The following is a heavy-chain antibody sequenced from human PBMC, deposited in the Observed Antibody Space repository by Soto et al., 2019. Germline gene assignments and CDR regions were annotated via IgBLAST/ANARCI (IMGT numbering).Heavy chain of an antibody. CDR3: ARYSNNWFQTEGMDV. Sequence: SETVSLTCTVSVDSISTYYWSWIRRSAGKGLEWIGRIDASGNTNYSPSLKSRVTMSADTSKKQFSLKLTSVTAADTAVYYCARYSNNWFQTEGMDVWGQGTTVTVSS. CDR2: IDASGNT. D-gene: IGHD1-20*01. V-gene: IGHV4-4*07. J-gene: IGHJ6*02. CDR1: VDSISTYY.